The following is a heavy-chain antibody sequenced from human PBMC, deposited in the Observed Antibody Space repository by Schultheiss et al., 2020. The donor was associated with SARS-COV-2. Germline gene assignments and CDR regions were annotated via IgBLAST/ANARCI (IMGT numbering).Heavy chain of an antibody. V-gene: IGHV4-34*01. Sequence: GSLRLSCAVYGGSFSGYYWSWICQPPGKGLEWIGEINHSGSTNYNPSLKSRVTISVDTSKNQFSLKLSSVTAADTAVYYCVRDDGGYFRTSWFDPWGQGTRVTVSS. D-gene: IGHD3-22*01. CDR3: VRDDGGYFRTSWFDP. CDR2: INHSGST. J-gene: IGHJ5*02. CDR1: GGSFSGYY.